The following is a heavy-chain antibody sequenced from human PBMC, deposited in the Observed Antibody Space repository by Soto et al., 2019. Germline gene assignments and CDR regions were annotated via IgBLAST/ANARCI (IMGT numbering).Heavy chain of an antibody. V-gene: IGHV5-51*01. CDR3: VSAYYLMPTDNDLSMGYYYGLDV. CDR2: INPGDSDT. D-gene: IGHD2-21*01. J-gene: IGHJ6*02. Sequence: PGESLKISCKGSGYSFTTFWIGWVRQMPGKGLEWMGIINPGDSDTKYSPSFQGQVTISADKSIGTAYLQWRGLKASDTGTYYCVSAYYLMPTDNDLSMGYYYGLDVWGQGTTVTVSS. CDR1: GYSFTTFW.